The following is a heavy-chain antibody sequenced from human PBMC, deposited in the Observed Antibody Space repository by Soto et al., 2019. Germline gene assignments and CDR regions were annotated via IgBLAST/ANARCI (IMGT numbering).Heavy chain of an antibody. CDR1: GGTFSSYT. J-gene: IGHJ4*02. Sequence: SVKVSCKASGGTFSSYTISWVRQAPGQGLEWMGRIIPILGIANYAQKFQGRVTITADKSTSTAYMELSSLRVEDTAIYYCAKDSHWGIISPTHDHWGQGTQVTVSS. CDR3: AKDSHWGIISPTHDH. D-gene: IGHD3-16*01. V-gene: IGHV1-69*04. CDR2: IIPILGIA.